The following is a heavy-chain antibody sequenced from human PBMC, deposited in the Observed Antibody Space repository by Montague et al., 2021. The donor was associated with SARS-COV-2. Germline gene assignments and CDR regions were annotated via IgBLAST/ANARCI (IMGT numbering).Heavy chain of an antibody. V-gene: IGHV4-59*01. CDR3: ARGMGGSYLYYFDY. Sequence: SETLSLTCTVSGGSISSYYWSWIRQPPGKGLEWIGYIYYSGSTNYNPFHKSRVTILVDMSKNQFSLKLSSVTAADTAVYYCARGMGGSYLYYFDYWGQGTLVTVSS. J-gene: IGHJ4*02. D-gene: IGHD1-26*01. CDR2: IYYSGST. CDR1: GGSISSYY.